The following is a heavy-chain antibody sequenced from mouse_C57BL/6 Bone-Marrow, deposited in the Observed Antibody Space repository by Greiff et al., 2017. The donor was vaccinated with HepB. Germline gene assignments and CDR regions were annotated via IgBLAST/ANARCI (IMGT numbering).Heavy chain of an antibody. CDR2: ISDGGSYT. V-gene: IGHV5-4*01. CDR1: GFTFSSYA. J-gene: IGHJ1*03. D-gene: IGHD1-1*02. Sequence: EVNVVESGGGLVKPGGSLKLSCAASGFTFSSYAMSWVRQTPEKRLEWVATISDGGSYTYYPDNVKGRFTISRDNAKNNLYLQMSHLKSEDTAMYYCAREGDYGDFDVWGTGTTVTVSS. CDR3: AREGDYGDFDV.